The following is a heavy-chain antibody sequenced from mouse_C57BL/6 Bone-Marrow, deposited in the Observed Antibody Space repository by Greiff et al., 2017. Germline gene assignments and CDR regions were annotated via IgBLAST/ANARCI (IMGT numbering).Heavy chain of an antibody. Sequence: VQLQQSGPGLVQPSQSLSITCTVSGFSLTSYGVHWVRQSPGKGLEWLGVIWSGGSTDYNAAFISRLSISKDNSTSQVFFKMNSLQADDTARYDCARKGWLLRENTMDYWGQGTSVTVSS. V-gene: IGHV2-2*01. CDR2: IWSGGST. CDR3: ARKGWLLRENTMDY. J-gene: IGHJ4*01. CDR1: GFSLTSYG. D-gene: IGHD2-3*01.